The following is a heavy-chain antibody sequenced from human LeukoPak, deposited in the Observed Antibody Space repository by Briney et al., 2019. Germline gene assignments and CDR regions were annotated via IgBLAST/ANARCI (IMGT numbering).Heavy chain of an antibody. V-gene: IGHV4-38-2*02. Sequence: SETLSLTCTVSGYSISSGYYWGWIRQPPGKGLEWIGSIYYSGSTYYNPSLKSRVTISVDTSKNQFSLKLSSVTAADTAVYYCAREQWHDYWGQGTLVTVSS. CDR3: AREQWHDY. J-gene: IGHJ4*02. CDR2: IYYSGST. D-gene: IGHD6-19*01. CDR1: GYSISSGYY.